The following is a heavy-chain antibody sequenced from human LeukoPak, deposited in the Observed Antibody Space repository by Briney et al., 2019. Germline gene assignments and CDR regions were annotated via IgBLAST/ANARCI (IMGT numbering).Heavy chain of an antibody. CDR1: GFTFSTYP. D-gene: IGHD2-21*02. J-gene: IGHJ4*02. CDR3: ARDHDFAFDN. Sequence: GGSLKLSCAASGFTFSTYPMNWVRQAPGKGLEWISHIRDSGTTDYADSVKGRFTISRDNAKNSLYLQLSSLRAEDTAVYYCARDHDFAFDNWGQGTLVTVSS. V-gene: IGHV3-48*01. CDR2: IRDSGTT.